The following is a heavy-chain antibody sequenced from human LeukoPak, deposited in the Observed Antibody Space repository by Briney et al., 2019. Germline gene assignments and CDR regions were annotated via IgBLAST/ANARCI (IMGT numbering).Heavy chain of an antibody. V-gene: IGHV4-34*01. Sequence: SETLSLTCAVYGGSFSGYYWSWIRQPPGKGLEWIGEINHGGSTNYNPSLKSRVTISVDTSKNQFSLKLSSVTAADTAVYYCARSCGYYDSSGYYRGPYFDYWGQGTLVTVSS. J-gene: IGHJ4*02. CDR2: INHGGST. CDR3: ARSCGYYDSSGYYRGPYFDY. CDR1: GGSFSGYY. D-gene: IGHD3-22*01.